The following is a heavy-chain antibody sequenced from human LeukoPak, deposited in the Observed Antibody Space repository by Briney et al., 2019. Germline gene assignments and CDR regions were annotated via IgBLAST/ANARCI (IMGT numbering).Heavy chain of an antibody. Sequence: HGPSVKVSCKASGYTFTSYGISWVRQAPGQGLEWMGWISAYNSNTNYAQKLQGRVTMTTDTSTSTTYMELRSLRSDDTAVYYCARPLVNDAFDIWGQGTMVTVSS. CDR1: GYTFTSYG. D-gene: IGHD6-6*01. CDR3: ARPLVNDAFDI. J-gene: IGHJ3*02. V-gene: IGHV1-18*01. CDR2: ISAYNSNT.